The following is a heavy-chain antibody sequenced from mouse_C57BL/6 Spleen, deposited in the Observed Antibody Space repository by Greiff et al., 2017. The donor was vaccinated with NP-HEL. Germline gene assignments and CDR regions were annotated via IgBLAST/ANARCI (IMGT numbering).Heavy chain of an antibody. J-gene: IGHJ3*01. CDR3: ARGAWLTGFAY. CDR1: GYTFTDYN. D-gene: IGHD4-1*01. V-gene: IGHV1-18*01. CDR2: INPNNGGT. Sequence: EVQLQQSGPELVKPGASVKIPCKASGYTFTDYNMDWVKQSHGKSLEWIGDINPNNGGTIYNQKFKGKATLTVDKSSSTAYMELRSLTSEDTAVYYCARGAWLTGFAYWGQGTLVTVSA.